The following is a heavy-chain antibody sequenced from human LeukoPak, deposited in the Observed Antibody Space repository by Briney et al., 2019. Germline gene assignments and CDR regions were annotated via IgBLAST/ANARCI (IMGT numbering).Heavy chain of an antibody. CDR2: IIPIFGTA. J-gene: IGHJ6*03. CDR1: GGTFSSYA. Sequence: ASVKVSCKASGGTFSSYAISWVRQAPGQGLEWMGGIIPIFGTANYAQKFQGRVTITADESTSTAYMELSSLRSEDTAVHYCARETPRFLEGRGYMDVWGKGTTVTVSS. V-gene: IGHV1-69*13. CDR3: ARETPRFLEGRGYMDV. D-gene: IGHD3-3*01.